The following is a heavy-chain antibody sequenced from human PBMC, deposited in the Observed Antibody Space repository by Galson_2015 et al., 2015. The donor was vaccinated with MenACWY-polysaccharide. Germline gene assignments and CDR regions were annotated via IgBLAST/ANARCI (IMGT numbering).Heavy chain of an antibody. D-gene: IGHD1-14*01. CDR3: ARTELRSADRWVDP. V-gene: IGHV3-23*01. Sequence: SLRLSCAASGFTFSSYAMNWVRQAPGKGLEWVSAISDSSGSTYYADAVKGRFTISSDNSKNTVYLQMNSLRAEDTAVYYCARTELRSADRWVDPWGQGTLVTVSS. J-gene: IGHJ5*02. CDR1: GFTFSSYA. CDR2: ISDSSGST.